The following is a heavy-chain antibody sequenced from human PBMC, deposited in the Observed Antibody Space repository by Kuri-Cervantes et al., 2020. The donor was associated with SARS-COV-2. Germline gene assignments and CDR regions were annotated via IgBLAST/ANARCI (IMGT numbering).Heavy chain of an antibody. CDR2: ISSSSYI. V-gene: IGHV3-21*01. J-gene: IGHJ3*02. D-gene: IGHD1-26*01. CDR1: GFTFSSYS. CDR3: ARSRGGSYPRAFDI. Sequence: GGSLRLSCAASGFTFSSYSMNWVRQAPGKGLEWVSSISSSSYIYYADSVKGRFTISRDNSKNTLYLQMNSLRAEDTAAYYCARSRGGSYPRAFDIWGQGTMVTVSS.